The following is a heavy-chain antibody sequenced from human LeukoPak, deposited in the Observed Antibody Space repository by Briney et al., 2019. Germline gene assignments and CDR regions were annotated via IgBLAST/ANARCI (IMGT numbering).Heavy chain of an antibody. V-gene: IGHV1-69*05. CDR3: ARDRLGGLAYDY. J-gene: IGHJ4*02. Sequence: ASVKVSCKASGGTFSSYAISWVRQAPGQGLEWMGGIIPIFGTANYAQKFQGRVTMTTDTSTSTAYMELRSLRSDDTAVYYCARDRLGGLAYDYWGQGTLVTVSS. CDR2: IIPIFGTA. CDR1: GGTFSSYA. D-gene: IGHD1-26*01.